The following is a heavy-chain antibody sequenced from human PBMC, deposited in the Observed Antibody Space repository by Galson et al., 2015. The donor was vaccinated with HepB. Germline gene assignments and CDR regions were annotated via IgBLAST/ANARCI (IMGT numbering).Heavy chain of an antibody. D-gene: IGHD2-2*01. Sequence: SLRLSCAASGFTFSSYAMTWVRQAPGKGLEWASGISGSGARTYYADSVKGRFTISRDFSKNTLFLQMNSLRAEDTAIYYCAKDIRWGTVVVPASTYFDHWGQGTLVTVSS. CDR2: ISGSGART. V-gene: IGHV3-23*01. J-gene: IGHJ4*02. CDR3: AKDIRWGTVVVPASTYFDH. CDR1: GFTFSSYA.